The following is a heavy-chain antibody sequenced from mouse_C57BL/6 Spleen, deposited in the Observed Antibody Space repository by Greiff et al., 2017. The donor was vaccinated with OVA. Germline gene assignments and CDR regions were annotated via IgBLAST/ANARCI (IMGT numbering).Heavy chain of an antibody. CDR2: ISYDGSN. V-gene: IGHV3-6*01. CDR1: GYPITSGYY. CDR3: AIGDSSYIDY. J-gene: IGHJ2*01. D-gene: IGHD1-1*01. Sequence: EVQLQQSGPGLVKPSQSLSLTCSVTGYPITSGYYWNWIRQFPGNQLEWMGYISYDGSNNYNPSLKNRISITRDTSKNQFFLKLNSVTTEDTATYYCAIGDSSYIDYWGQGTTLTVSS.